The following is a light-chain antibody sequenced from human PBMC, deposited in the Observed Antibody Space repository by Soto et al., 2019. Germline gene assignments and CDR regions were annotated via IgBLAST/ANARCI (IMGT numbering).Light chain of an antibody. CDR3: HRKRS. J-gene: IGKJ1*01. CDR2: DVS. V-gene: IGKV1-5*01. Sequence: DIQMTQSPSTLSASVGDRVTITCRASQSFSSELAWYQQKPGKAPTLLIFDVSNLQSGIPSRFSGSGSGTEFTRSISSLQPDDFGTDYCHRKRSFGQGTRVEIK. CDR1: QSFSSE.